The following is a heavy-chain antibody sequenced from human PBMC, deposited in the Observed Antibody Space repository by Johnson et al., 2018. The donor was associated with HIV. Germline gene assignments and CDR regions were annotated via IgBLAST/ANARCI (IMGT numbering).Heavy chain of an antibody. D-gene: IGHD2-15*01. CDR1: GFTFSSYA. V-gene: IGHV3-30*04. CDR3: ARVRVGAILADAFDI. J-gene: IGHJ3*02. Sequence: QVLLLESGGGVVQPGRSLRLSCAASGFTFSSYAMHWVRQAPGKGLEWVAVISYDGSNKYYADSVKGRFTISRANSKTPLYLHMHSLRAEATAVYYCARVRVGAILADAFDIWGQGTMVTVSS. CDR2: ISYDGSNK.